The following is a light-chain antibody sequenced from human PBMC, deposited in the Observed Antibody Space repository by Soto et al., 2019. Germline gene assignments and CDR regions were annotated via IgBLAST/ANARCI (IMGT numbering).Light chain of an antibody. J-gene: IGKJ1*01. Sequence: EIVLTQSPGPLSLSPGERATLSCRSSQSVSSNYLAWYQQKSGQAPRLLIYGKSSRATGIPDRFSGSGSGTYFTLTISRLEPEDFAVYYCQQYGTSRTFGQGTKVDI. CDR3: QQYGTSRT. CDR1: QSVSSNY. V-gene: IGKV3-20*01. CDR2: GKS.